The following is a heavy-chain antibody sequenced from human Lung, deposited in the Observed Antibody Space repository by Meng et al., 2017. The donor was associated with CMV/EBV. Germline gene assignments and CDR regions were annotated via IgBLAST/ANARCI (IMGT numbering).Heavy chain of an antibody. CDR2: IRNKGYGGTT. J-gene: IGHJ4*02. V-gene: IGHV3-49*04. CDR1: GFTFGDYP. CDR3: ARGEFRSSSSLYY. D-gene: IGHD6-6*01. Sequence: SCTGSGFTFGDYPMTWVRQAPGKGLEWIGFIRNKGYGGTTEYAASVKGRFTISRDDPRSIAYLQMNSLKIEDTAVYFCARGEFRSSSSLYYWGQGTLVTVSS.